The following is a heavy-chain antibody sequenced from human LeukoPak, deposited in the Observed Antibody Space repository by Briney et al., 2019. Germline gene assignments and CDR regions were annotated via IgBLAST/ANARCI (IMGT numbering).Heavy chain of an antibody. J-gene: IGHJ4*02. V-gene: IGHV3-23*01. CDR3: ACYYDSSGYYYSFDY. CDR2: ISGSGGST. D-gene: IGHD3-22*01. Sequence: PGGSLRLSCAASGFTFSSYAMSWVRQAPGKGLEWVSAISGSGGSTYYADSVKGRFTISRDNSKNTLYLQMNSLRAEDTAVYYCACYYDSSGYYYSFDYWGQGTLVTVSS. CDR1: GFTFSSYA.